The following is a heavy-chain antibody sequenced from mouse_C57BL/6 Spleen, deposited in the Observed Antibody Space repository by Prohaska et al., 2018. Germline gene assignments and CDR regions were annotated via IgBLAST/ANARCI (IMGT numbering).Heavy chain of an antibody. CDR1: GYTFTSYW. V-gene: IGHV1-53*01. CDR2: INPSNGGT. Sequence: SYKASGYTFTSYWMHWVKQRPGQGLEWIGNINPSNGGTNYNEKFESKATLTVDKSSSTAYMQLSSLTSEDSAVYYCARGGYSNSAMDYWGQGTSVTVSS. CDR3: ARGGYSNSAMDY. J-gene: IGHJ4*01. D-gene: IGHD2-5*01.